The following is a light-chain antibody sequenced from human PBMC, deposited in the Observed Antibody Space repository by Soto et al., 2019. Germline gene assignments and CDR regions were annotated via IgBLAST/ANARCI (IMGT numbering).Light chain of an antibody. J-gene: IGKJ1*01. V-gene: IGKV1-39*01. CDR1: QSITSY. CDR2: AAS. Sequence: DIQMTQSPSSLSASVGDRVTITCRASQSITSYLNWYQQKPGKAPQLLIYAASSLQSGVPSRFSGSGSGTDFTLTISSLQPEDFATYFCQQGYTTPSTFGQGTNVEVK. CDR3: QQGYTTPST.